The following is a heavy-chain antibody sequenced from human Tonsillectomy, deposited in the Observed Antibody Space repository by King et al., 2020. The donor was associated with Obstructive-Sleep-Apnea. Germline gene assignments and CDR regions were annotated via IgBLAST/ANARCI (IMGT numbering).Heavy chain of an antibody. D-gene: IGHD3-16*01. J-gene: IGHJ4*02. CDR1: GFTFSSYS. V-gene: IGHV3-48*04. Sequence: VQLVESGGGLVQPGGSLRLSCAASGFTFSSYSMNWVRQAPGKGLEWVSYISSSSSTIYYADSVKGRFTISRDNAKNSLYLQMNSLRAEDTAVYYCAGGGRTFDYWGQGTLVTVSS. CDR2: ISSSSSTI. CDR3: AGGGRTFDY.